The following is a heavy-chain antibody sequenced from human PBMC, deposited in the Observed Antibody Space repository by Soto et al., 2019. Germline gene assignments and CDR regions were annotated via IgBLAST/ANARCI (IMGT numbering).Heavy chain of an antibody. CDR1: GGSISSSSYY. Sequence: SETLSLTCTVSGGSISSSSYYWGWIRQPPGKGLEWIGSIYYSGSTYYNPSLKSRVTISVDTSKNQFSLKLSSVTAADTAVYYCASPRGYCSGGSCYGYDYWGQGTLVTVSS. J-gene: IGHJ4*02. CDR3: ASPRGYCSGGSCYGYDY. D-gene: IGHD2-15*01. V-gene: IGHV4-39*01. CDR2: IYYSGST.